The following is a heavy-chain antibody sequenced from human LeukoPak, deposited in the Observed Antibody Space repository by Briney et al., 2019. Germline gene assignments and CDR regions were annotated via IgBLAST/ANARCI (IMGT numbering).Heavy chain of an antibody. CDR2: ITGSGDAT. CDR1: GFRFNNHA. Sequence: GGSLRLSCAASGFRFNNHAMTWVRQAPGKGLEWVSGITGSGDATYHADSVNGRFTISRDNSKNTLYLQMDSLRAEDTAIYYCAKSNGGGCFDCWGQGALVTVSS. D-gene: IGHD2-21*01. V-gene: IGHV3-23*01. CDR3: AKSNGGGCFDC. J-gene: IGHJ4*02.